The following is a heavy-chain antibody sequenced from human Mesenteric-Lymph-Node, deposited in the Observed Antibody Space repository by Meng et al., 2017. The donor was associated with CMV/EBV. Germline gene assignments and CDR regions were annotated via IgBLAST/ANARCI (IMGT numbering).Heavy chain of an antibody. CDR3: AKDIRFKSDYYYGMDV. Sequence: GESLKISCAASGFTFSSYWMSWVRQAPGKGLEWVANIKQDGSEKYYVDSVKGRFTISRDNAKNSLYLQMNSLRAEDMALYYCAKDIRFKSDYYYGMDVWGQGTTVTVSS. J-gene: IGHJ6*02. CDR2: IKQDGSEK. D-gene: IGHD2-21*01. V-gene: IGHV3-7*03. CDR1: GFTFSSYW.